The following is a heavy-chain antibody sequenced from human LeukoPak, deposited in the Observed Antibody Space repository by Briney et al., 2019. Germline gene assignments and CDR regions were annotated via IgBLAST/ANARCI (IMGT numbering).Heavy chain of an antibody. CDR2: ISSSGRTM. CDR3: AKDSFDI. J-gene: IGHJ3*02. V-gene: IGHV3-48*03. Sequence: GGSLRLSCAASGFIFSSYEMSWVRQAPGKGLEWVSYISSSGRTMYYADSVKGRFTISRDNAKNSLYLQMNSLRAEDMALYYCAKDSFDIWGQGTMVTVSS. CDR1: GFIFSSYE.